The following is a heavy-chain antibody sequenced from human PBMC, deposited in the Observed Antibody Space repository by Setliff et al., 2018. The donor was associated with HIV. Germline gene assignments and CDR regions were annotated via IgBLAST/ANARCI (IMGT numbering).Heavy chain of an antibody. Sequence: PGGSLRLSCAASGFTVSSNYMSWVRQAPGEGLEWVSIIYSAGSTYYAGSVEGRFTVSRDNSNNTLYLQMNSLRPEDTAVYYCARAPSSYDFWSGYYYYYMDVWGKGTTVTV. CDR3: ARAPSSYDFWSGYYYYYMDV. V-gene: IGHV3-53*05. CDR2: IYSAGST. J-gene: IGHJ6*03. CDR1: GFTVSSNY. D-gene: IGHD3-3*01.